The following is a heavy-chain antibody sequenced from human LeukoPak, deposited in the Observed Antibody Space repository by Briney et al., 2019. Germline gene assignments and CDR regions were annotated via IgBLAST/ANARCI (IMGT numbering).Heavy chain of an antibody. V-gene: IGHV4-39*07. Sequence: SQTLSLTCSVSGASISSSSHYWVWIRQPPGRGLEWLGNIYYSGSTYYSPSLKSRVTMSADTSKNQFSLRLNSATAADTAVYYCARYSIASGWFDPWGQGSLVSVSS. CDR3: ARYSIASGWFDP. CDR1: GASISSSSHY. CDR2: IYYSGST. J-gene: IGHJ5*02. D-gene: IGHD3-3*02.